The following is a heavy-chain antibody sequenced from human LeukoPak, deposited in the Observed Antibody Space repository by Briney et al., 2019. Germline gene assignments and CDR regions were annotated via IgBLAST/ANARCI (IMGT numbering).Heavy chain of an antibody. J-gene: IGHJ6*02. D-gene: IGHD6-19*01. CDR2: IYYSGST. V-gene: IGHV4-59*08. Sequence: SETLSLTCTVSGGSISSYYWSWIRQPPGKGLEWIGYIYYSGSTNYNPPLKSRVTISVDTSKNQFSLKPSSVTAADTAVYYCARQGLNGYSSGWYGDYYYGMDVWGQGTTVTVSS. CDR3: ARQGLNGYSSGWYGDYYYGMDV. CDR1: GGSISSYY.